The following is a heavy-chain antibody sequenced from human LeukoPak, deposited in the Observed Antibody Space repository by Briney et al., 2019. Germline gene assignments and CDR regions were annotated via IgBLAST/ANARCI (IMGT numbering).Heavy chain of an antibody. CDR2: ISSSSSFI. D-gene: IGHD1-26*01. CDR3: VTEVSGSFPT. CDR1: GFTFSTYS. V-gene: IGHV3-21*03. J-gene: IGHJ4*02. Sequence: GGSLRLSCAASGFTFSTYSMNWVRQAPGKGLEWVSSISSSSSFIYYADSVKGRFTISRDNAKNSLYLQMNSLKSEDTAVYYCVTEVSGSFPTWGQGTLVTVSS.